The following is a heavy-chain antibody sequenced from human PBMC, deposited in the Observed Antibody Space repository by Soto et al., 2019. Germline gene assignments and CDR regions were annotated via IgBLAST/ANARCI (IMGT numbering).Heavy chain of an antibody. D-gene: IGHD2-2*01. Sequence: SVKVSCKASGGTFSSYAISWVRQAPGQGLEWMGGIIPIFGTANYAQKFQGRVTITADESTSTAYMELSSLRSEDTAVYYCARRYCSSTSCRSDYYYYAMDVWGQGTTVTVS. CDR2: IIPIFGTA. V-gene: IGHV1-69*13. CDR1: GGTFSSYA. J-gene: IGHJ6*02. CDR3: ARRYCSSTSCRSDYYYYAMDV.